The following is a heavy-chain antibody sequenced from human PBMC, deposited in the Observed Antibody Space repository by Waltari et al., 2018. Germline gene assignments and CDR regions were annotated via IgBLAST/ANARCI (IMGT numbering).Heavy chain of an antibody. CDR1: GYTFTSYA. CDR2: INAGNGNK. J-gene: IGHJ4*02. V-gene: IGHV1-3*01. Sequence: QVQLVQSGAEVKKPGASVKVSCKASGYTFTSYAMHWVRQAPGQRLEWMGWINAGNGNKKYSQKFQGRVTITRDTSASTAYMELSSLRSEDTAVYYCARVVVAGYSSGWYDFGYWGQGTLVTVSS. D-gene: IGHD6-19*01. CDR3: ARVVVAGYSSGWYDFGY.